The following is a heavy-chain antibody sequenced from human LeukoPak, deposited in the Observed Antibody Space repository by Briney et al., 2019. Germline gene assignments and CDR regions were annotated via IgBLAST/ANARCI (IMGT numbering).Heavy chain of an antibody. CDR2: SIPIFGTA. Sequence: RASVKVSCKASGGTFSSYAISWVRQAPGQGLEWMGGSIPIFGTANYAQKFQGRVTITADESTSTAYMELSSLRSEDTAVYYCAALGGSIAAAGYYYYGMDVWGQGTTVTVSS. D-gene: IGHD6-13*01. J-gene: IGHJ6*02. CDR3: AALGGSIAAAGYYYYGMDV. CDR1: GGTFSSYA. V-gene: IGHV1-69*13.